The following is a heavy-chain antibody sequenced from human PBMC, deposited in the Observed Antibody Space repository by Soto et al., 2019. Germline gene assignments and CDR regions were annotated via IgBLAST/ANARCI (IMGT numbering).Heavy chain of an antibody. V-gene: IGHV4-59*08. J-gene: IGHJ1*01. D-gene: IGHD4-17*01. CDR1: GGSISSYY. Sequence: SETLSLTCTVSGGSISSYYWSWIRQPPGKGLEWIGYIYYIGSTNYNPSLKSRVTISVHTSKNQFSLKLSSVSAADTAVYYCARHVGDYAYFQHWGQGTLVTVSS. CDR2: IYYIGST. CDR3: ARHVGDYAYFQH.